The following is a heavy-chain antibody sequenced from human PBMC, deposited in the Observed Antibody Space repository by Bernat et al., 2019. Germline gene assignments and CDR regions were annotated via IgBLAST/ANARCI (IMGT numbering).Heavy chain of an antibody. J-gene: IGHJ5*01. CDR3: ARDAPFGLSVLDS. Sequence: VQLQQSGPGLVKPSQTLSLTCAISRDTVSNNGATWNWIRQSPSRGLEWLGRTYYRSKWLNDYAVSLRGRITINPDTSKNQFSLQLNSVTPEDTAVYYCARDAPFGLSVLDSWGPGTLVTVSS. CDR1: RDTVSNNGAT. D-gene: IGHD3/OR15-3a*01. CDR2: TYYRSKWLN. V-gene: IGHV6-1*01.